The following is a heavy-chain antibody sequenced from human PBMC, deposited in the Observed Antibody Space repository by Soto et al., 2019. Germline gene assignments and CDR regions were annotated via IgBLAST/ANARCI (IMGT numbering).Heavy chain of an antibody. CDR1: GFTFSSYA. D-gene: IGHD3-22*01. CDR2: ISGSGGST. Sequence: EVQLLESGGGLVQPGGSLRLSCAASGFTFSSYAMSWVRQAPGKGLEKGLEWVSAISGSGGSTYYADSVKGRFTISRNNSKNTLYLQMNSLSAEDTAVYYCAKHPIVVVPPRLFDYWGQGTLVTVSS. J-gene: IGHJ4*02. CDR3: AKHPIVVVPPRLFDY. V-gene: IGHV3-23*01.